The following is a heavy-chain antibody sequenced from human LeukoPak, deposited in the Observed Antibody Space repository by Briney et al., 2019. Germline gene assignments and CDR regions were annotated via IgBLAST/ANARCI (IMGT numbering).Heavy chain of an antibody. Sequence: PSETLSLTCTVSGESIKSTSNYWAWVRQPPGKGLEWIGHIYYSTNTYYNSSLKSRVTISDDTSKNQVSLSLRSVTAADTALYFCVRRVAGTFYLDKWGEGSLVSVSS. CDR1: GESIKSTSNY. D-gene: IGHD6-19*01. CDR3: VRRVAGTFYLDK. V-gene: IGHV4-39*01. J-gene: IGHJ4*02. CDR2: IYYSTNT.